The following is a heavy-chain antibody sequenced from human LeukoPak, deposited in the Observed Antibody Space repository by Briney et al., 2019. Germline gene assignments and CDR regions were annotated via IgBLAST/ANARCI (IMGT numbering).Heavy chain of an antibody. Sequence: GGSLRLSCEGSGFTFDDYGISWVRHVPGKGLQWVSGINWDGAATGHGDSVKGRFTVSRDNAKNSLYLEMNSLRVEDTGFYYCARRLMGGFTDWYFDLWGRGTLVTVSS. CDR2: INWDGAAT. CDR1: GFTFDDYG. D-gene: IGHD2-15*01. V-gene: IGHV3-20*04. CDR3: ARRLMGGFTDWYFDL. J-gene: IGHJ2*01.